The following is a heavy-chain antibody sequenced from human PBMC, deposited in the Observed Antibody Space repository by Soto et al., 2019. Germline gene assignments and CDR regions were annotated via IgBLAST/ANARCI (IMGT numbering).Heavy chain of an antibody. CDR2: IYYSGST. D-gene: IGHD3-10*01. V-gene: IGHV4-31*03. CDR3: ASRGATYYYGSVNWFDP. J-gene: IGHJ5*02. CDR1: GGSISSGGYY. Sequence: QVQLQESGPGLVKPSQSLSLTCTVSGGSISSGGYYWSWIRQHPGKGLEWIGYIYYSGSTYYNPSLKSRVTISVDTSKNQSSLKQSSATAADTAVYYCASRGATYYYGSVNWFDPWGQGTLVTVSS.